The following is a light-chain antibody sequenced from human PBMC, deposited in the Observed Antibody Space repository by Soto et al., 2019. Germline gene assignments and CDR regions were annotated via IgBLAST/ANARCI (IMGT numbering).Light chain of an antibody. Sequence: EIVMTQSQASLSVSPGDGATLSCRASQSVASNVAWYQQKPGQGPRPLIHGASTRAVGVPARLSGSGSGTDFTLAISSLQSEDFAVYYCQQYHNLPPQYTFGQGTKLQIK. CDR3: QQYHNLPPQYT. J-gene: IGKJ2*01. V-gene: IGKV3-15*01. CDR1: QSVASN. CDR2: GAS.